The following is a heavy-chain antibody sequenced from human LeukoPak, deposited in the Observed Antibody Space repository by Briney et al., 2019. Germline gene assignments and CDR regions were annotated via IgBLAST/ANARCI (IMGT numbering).Heavy chain of an antibody. CDR1: EFTFSSYT. D-gene: IGHD5-18*01. CDR2: ISSSNTYM. CDR3: ARAGYSYGPRGFDY. J-gene: IGHJ4*02. V-gene: IGHV3-21*01. Sequence: PGGSLRLSCAASEFTFSSYTMNWVRQAPGKGLEWVSSISSSNTYMYYADSVKGRFTISRDNAKNSLYLQMNSLSDEDTAVYYCARAGYSYGPRGFDYWGQGTLVTDSS.